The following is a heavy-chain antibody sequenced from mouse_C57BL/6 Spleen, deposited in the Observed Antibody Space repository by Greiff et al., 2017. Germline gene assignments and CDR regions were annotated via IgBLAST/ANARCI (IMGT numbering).Heavy chain of an antibody. CDR2: IYPGAGDT. V-gene: IGHV1-82*01. J-gene: IGHJ4*01. Sequence: QVQLQQSGPELVKPGASVKISCKASGYAFSSSWMNWVKQRPGKGLEWIGRIYPGAGDTNNNGKFTGKATLTADKSSSTAYMQLSSLTSEDSSVYFGARSGYYGSSYYAMDYWGQGTSVTVSS. CDR3: ARSGYYGSSYYAMDY. D-gene: IGHD1-1*01. CDR1: GYAFSSSW.